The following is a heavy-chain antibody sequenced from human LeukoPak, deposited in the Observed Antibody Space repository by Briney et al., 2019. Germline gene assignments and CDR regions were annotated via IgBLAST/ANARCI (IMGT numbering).Heavy chain of an antibody. CDR1: GGSFSGYY. V-gene: IGHV4-34*01. CDR3: ARLGVRRGYSYGLGNDY. J-gene: IGHJ4*02. D-gene: IGHD5-18*01. CDR2: INHSGST. Sequence: SETLSLTCAVYGGSFSGYYWSWIRQPPGKGLEWIREINHSGSTNYNPSLKSRVTISVDTSKNQFSLKLSSVTAADTAVYYCARLGVRRGYSYGLGNDYWGQGTLVTVSS.